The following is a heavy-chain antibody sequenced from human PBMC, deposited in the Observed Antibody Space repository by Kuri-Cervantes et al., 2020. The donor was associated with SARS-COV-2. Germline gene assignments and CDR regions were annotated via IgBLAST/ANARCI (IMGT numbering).Heavy chain of an antibody. CDR1: GFTFSSYA. Sequence: GGSLRLSCAASGFTFSSYAMSWVRQAPGKGLEWVSAISGSGGSTYYADSVKGRFTISRDNSKNTLYLQMNSLRAEDTAVYYCARSRITIFGVVIGPFDYWGQGTLVTVSS. CDR3: ARSRITIFGVVIGPFDY. J-gene: IGHJ4*02. D-gene: IGHD3-3*01. CDR2: ISGSGGST. V-gene: IGHV3-23*01.